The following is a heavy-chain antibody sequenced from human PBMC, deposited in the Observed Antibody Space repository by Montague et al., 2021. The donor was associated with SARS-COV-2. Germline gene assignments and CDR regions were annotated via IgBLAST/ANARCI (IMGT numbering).Heavy chain of an antibody. D-gene: IGHD3-16*01. CDR1: GGSISTYY. CDR3: ARDSFEAPLFFDY. Sequence: SETLSLTCTVSGGSISTYYWNWIRQSPGKELEWLGYFYYSLNTNYNPSLKGRLTISVDTSENQVSLSLRSVTAADTAVYYCARDSFEAPLFFDYWGQGILVTVSS. J-gene: IGHJ4*02. CDR2: FYYSLNT. V-gene: IGHV4-59*01.